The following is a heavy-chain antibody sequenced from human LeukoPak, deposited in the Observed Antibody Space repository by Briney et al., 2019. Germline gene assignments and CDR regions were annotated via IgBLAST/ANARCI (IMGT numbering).Heavy chain of an antibody. CDR3: ARDAIVRDYSNSDY. CDR1: GYTFTSYG. D-gene: IGHD4-11*01. CDR2: INPNSGGT. V-gene: IGHV1-2*02. Sequence: ASVKVSCKASGYTFTSYGISWVRQAPGQGLEWMGWINPNSGGTNYAQKFQGRVTMTRDTSISTAYMELSRLTSDDTAVYYCARDAIVRDYSNSDYWGQGTLVTVSS. J-gene: IGHJ4*02.